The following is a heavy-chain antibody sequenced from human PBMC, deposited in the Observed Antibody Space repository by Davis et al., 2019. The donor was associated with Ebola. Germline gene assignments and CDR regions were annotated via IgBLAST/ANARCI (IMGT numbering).Heavy chain of an antibody. CDR2: IYYSGST. CDR1: GGSFSGYY. CDR3: ARVGRSYNLLLDY. D-gene: IGHD1-26*01. Sequence: MPSETLSLTCAVYGGSFSGYYWSWIRQPPGKGLEWIGYIYYSGSTNYNPSLKSRVTISVDTSKNQFSLKLSSVTAADTAVYYCARVGRSYNLLLDYWGQGTLVTVSS. V-gene: IGHV4-59*01. J-gene: IGHJ4*02.